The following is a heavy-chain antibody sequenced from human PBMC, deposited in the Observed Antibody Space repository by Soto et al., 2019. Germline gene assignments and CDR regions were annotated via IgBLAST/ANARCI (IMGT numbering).Heavy chain of an antibody. Sequence: EVHLVESGGGLVQPGGSLRLSCTASGFIVSDTYVNWVRQAPGKGLEWVSVISNRGDTHYSDSVRGRFSLSRDISDNALHLQMNNLRVEATAVYYCARETRYCRGGSCSITGDAYDIWGQGTMVTVSS. CDR3: ARETRYCRGGSCSITGDAYDI. J-gene: IGHJ3*02. CDR1: GFIVSDTY. V-gene: IGHV3-66*01. CDR2: ISNRGDT. D-gene: IGHD2-15*01.